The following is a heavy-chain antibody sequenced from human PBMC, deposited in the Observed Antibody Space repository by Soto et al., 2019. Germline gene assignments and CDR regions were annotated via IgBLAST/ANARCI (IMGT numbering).Heavy chain of an antibody. CDR1: GGSISNSSYY. Sequence: SETLSLTCTVSGGSISNSSYYWGWIRQPQGKGVEWIGSIYYSGSTYYNPSLKSRVTISVDTSKNQFSLKLSSATAADTAVYYCARQSPEDIVVVPAAMESGNWFDPWGQGTLVTVSS. J-gene: IGHJ5*02. CDR3: ARQSPEDIVVVPAAMESGNWFDP. D-gene: IGHD2-2*01. V-gene: IGHV4-39*01. CDR2: IYYSGST.